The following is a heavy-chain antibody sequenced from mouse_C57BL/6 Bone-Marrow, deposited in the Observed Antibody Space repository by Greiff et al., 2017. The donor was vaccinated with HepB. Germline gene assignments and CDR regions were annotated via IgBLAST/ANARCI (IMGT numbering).Heavy chain of an antibody. V-gene: IGHV1-81*01. CDR1: GYTFTSYG. CDR3: AREGMIYYFGV. Sequence: QVQLQQSGAELARPGASVKLSCKASGYTFTSYGISWVKQRTGQGLEWIGEIYTRSGNTYYNEKFKGKATLTADKSSSTAYMELRSLTSEDSAGYACAREGMIYYFGVWGQGTTLTVSS. CDR2: IYTRSGNT. J-gene: IGHJ2*01. D-gene: IGHD1-1*01.